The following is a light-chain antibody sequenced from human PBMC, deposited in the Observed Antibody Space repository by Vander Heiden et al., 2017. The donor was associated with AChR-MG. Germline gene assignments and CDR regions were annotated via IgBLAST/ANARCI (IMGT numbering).Light chain of an antibody. Sequence: SYVLTPAPSVSVAPGPTARISCAGNNIGLNSVNWFQQKPGQAPVLVVYDDSVRPSGIPERFSGSNSGNTATRTITRVEAGDEADYYCQVWDITDHVVFGGGTKLTVL. V-gene: IGLV3-21*02. CDR2: DDS. CDR3: QVWDITDHVV. J-gene: IGLJ2*01. CDR1: NIGLNS.